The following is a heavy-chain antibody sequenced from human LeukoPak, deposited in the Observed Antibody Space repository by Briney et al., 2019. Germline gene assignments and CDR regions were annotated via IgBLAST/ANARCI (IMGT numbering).Heavy chain of an antibody. CDR3: AKDSAEKDFSLDY. D-gene: IGHD3-3*01. V-gene: IGHV3-30*02. CDR2: IRYDGSNK. CDR1: GFTFSSYG. J-gene: IGHJ4*02. Sequence: GGSLRLSCAASGFTFSSYGMHWFRQAPGKGLEWVAFIRYDGSNKYYADSVKGRFTISRDNSKNTLYLQMNSLRAEDTAVYYCAKDSAEKDFSLDYWGQGTLVTVSS.